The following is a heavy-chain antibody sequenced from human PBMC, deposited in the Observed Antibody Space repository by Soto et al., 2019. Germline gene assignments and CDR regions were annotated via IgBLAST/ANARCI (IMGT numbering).Heavy chain of an antibody. V-gene: IGHV1-69*13. CDR1: GGTFSSYA. J-gene: IGHJ4*02. CDR3: ARGGGGSYYGPLDY. Sequence: SVKVSCKASGGTFSSYAISWVRQAPGQGLEWMGGIIPIFGTANYAQKFQGRVTITADESTSTAYMELNSLRAEDTAVYYCARGGGGSYYGPLDYWGQGTLVTVSS. CDR2: IIPIFGTA. D-gene: IGHD1-26*01.